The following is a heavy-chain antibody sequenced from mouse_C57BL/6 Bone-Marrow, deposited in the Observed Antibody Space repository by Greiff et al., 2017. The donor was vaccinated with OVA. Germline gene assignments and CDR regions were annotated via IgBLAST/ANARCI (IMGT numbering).Heavy chain of an antibody. CDR2: IDPENGDT. Sequence: DVQLQESGAELVRPGASVKLSCTASGFNIKDDYMHWVKQRPEQGLEWIGWIDPENGDTEYASKFQGKATISADTSSNTAYLQLSSLTSEDTAVYYCTSYDNFDYWGQGTTLTVSS. D-gene: IGHD2-3*01. J-gene: IGHJ2*01. CDR1: GFNIKDDY. V-gene: IGHV14-4*01. CDR3: TSYDNFDY.